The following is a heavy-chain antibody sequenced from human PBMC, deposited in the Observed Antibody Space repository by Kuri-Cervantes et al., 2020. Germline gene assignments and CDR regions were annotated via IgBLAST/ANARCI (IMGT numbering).Heavy chain of an antibody. D-gene: IGHD6-19*01. J-gene: IGHJ4*02. V-gene: IGHV3-33*03. CDR1: EFTFSSYG. CDR2: IWYDGSNK. Sequence: GESLKISCAASEFTFSSYGMHWVRQAPGKGLEWVAVIWYDGSNKYYADSVKGRFTISRDNSKNSLYLQMNSLRADDTALYYCAKDTSSGWNRGFDYWGQGALVTVSS. CDR3: AKDTSSGWNRGFDY.